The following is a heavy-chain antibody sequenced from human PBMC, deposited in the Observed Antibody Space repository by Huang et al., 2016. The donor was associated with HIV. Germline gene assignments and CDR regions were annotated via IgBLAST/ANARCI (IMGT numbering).Heavy chain of an antibody. J-gene: IGHJ4*02. CDR3: ASQHIGAAATWF. V-gene: IGHV4-39*01. CDR2: VYQSGST. D-gene: IGHD6-13*01. Sequence: QLQLQESGPGQVKPSETLSLTCTVSGDFISRTNYYWGWIRQSPGKGLDGVGRVYQSGSTNYNPSLKSRVTLSVDTSRNQFSLRLNSVTAADTAVYYCASQHIGAAATWFWGRGTQVAVSS. CDR1: GDFISRTNYY.